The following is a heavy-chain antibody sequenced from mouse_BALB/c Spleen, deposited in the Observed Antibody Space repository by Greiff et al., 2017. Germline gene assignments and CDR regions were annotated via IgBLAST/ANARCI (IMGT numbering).Heavy chain of an antibody. J-gene: IGHJ1*01. Sequence: DVKLVESGPGLVKPSQSLSLTCTVTGYSITSDYAWNWIRQFPGNLLEWMGYISYSGSTSYNPSLKSRISITRDTSKNQFFLQLNSVTTEDAATYYYARNRYDVCWYFDDWGEGTTVTVSS. V-gene: IGHV3-2*02. D-gene: IGHD2-14*01. CDR3: ARNRYDVCWYFDD. CDR2: ISYSGST. CDR1: GYSITSDYA.